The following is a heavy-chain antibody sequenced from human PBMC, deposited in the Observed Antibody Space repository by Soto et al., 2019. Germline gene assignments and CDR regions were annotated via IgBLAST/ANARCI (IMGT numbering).Heavy chain of an antibody. CDR2: ISYEGSNK. CDR3: AKETYAGPLDY. V-gene: IGHV3-30*18. J-gene: IGHJ4*02. CDR1: GFTFSSYG. Sequence: QVQLVESGGGVVQPGRSLRLSCAASGFTFSSYGMHWVRQAPGKGLGWVAVISYEGSNKYYADSVKGRFTISRDNSKNTLYLQMTSLRAEDTAVYYCAKETYAGPLDYWGQGTLVTVSS.